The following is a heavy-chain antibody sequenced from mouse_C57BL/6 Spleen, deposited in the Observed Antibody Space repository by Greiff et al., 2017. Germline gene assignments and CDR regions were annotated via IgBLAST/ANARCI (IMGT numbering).Heavy chain of an antibody. CDR2: INPSTGGT. V-gene: IGHV1-42*01. CDR3: ARAFYY. CDR1: GYSFTGYY. Sequence: VQLQQSGPELVKPGASVKISCKASGYSFTGYYMNWVKQSPEKSLEWIGEINPSTGGTTYNQKFKAKATLTVDKSSSTAYMQLKSLTSEDSAVYYCARAFYYWGQGTTLTVSS. J-gene: IGHJ2*01.